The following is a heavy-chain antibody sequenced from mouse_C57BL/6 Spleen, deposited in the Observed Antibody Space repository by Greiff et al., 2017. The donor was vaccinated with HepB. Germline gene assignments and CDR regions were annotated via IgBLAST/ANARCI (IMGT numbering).Heavy chain of an antibody. CDR1: GYTFTDYY. D-gene: IGHD1-1*01. V-gene: IGHV1-76*01. Sequence: QVQLQHSGAELVRPGASVKLSCKASGYTFTDYYINWVKQRPGQGLEWIARIYPGSGNTYYNEKFKGKATLTAEKSSSTAYMQLSSLTSEDSAVYFCARWGTTVVDYFDYWGQGTTLTVSS. J-gene: IGHJ2*01. CDR3: ARWGTTVVDYFDY. CDR2: IYPGSGNT.